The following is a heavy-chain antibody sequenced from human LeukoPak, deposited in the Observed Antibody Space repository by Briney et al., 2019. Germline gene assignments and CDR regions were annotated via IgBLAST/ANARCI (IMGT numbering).Heavy chain of an antibody. CDR2: ISAYNGNT. J-gene: IGHJ4*02. V-gene: IGHV1-18*01. Sequence: ASVKVSCKASGYTFTSYGISWVRQAPGQGLEWMGWISAYNGNTNYAQKLQGRVTMTTDTSTSTAYMELRSLRSDDTAVYYCAREVPYYDSSGYFDYWGQGTLVTVSS. CDR3: AREVPYYDSSGYFDY. CDR1: GYTFTSYG. D-gene: IGHD3-22*01.